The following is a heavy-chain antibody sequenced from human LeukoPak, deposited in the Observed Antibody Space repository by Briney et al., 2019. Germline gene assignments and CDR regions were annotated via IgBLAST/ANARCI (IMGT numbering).Heavy chain of an antibody. D-gene: IGHD6-19*01. J-gene: IGHJ4*02. CDR3: TRVENSSGWFIEY. V-gene: IGHV3-33*08. Sequence: GGSLRLSCAASGFTFSSYAMHWVRQAPGKGLEWVAVIWYDGSNKYYADSVKGRFTISRDNSKNTLYLQMNSLGAEDTAVYYCTRVENSSGWFIEYWGQGTLVTVSS. CDR1: GFTFSSYA. CDR2: IWYDGSNK.